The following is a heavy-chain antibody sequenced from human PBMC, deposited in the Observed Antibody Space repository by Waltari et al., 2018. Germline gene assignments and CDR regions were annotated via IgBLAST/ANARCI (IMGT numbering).Heavy chain of an antibody. V-gene: IGHV4-38-2*01. CDR3: ARNNGFGLDAFDI. CDR1: GYSISSGYY. CDR2: IYHSGST. J-gene: IGHJ3*02. Sequence: QVQLQESGPGLVKPSETLSLTCAVSGYSISSGYYWGWIRQPPGKGLEWIGSIYHSGSTYYNPSLKSRVTISVDTSKNQFSLKLSSVTAADTAVYYCARNNGFGLDAFDIWGQGTMVTVSS. D-gene: IGHD3-10*01.